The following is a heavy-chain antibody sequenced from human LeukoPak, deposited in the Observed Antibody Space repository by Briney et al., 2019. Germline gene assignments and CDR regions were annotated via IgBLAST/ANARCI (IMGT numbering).Heavy chain of an antibody. CDR2: IYYSGST. J-gene: IGHJ6*03. V-gene: IGHV4-59*08. CDR3: ARPRPGDDFWSGYSPYYYYYYMDV. Sequence: SETLSLTCTVSGGSISSYYWSWIRQPPGKGLEWIGYIYYSGSTNYNPSLKSRVTISADTSKNQFSLKLSSVTAADTAVYYCARPRPGDDFWSGYSPYYYYYYMDVWGKGTTVTVSS. CDR1: GGSISSYY. D-gene: IGHD3-3*01.